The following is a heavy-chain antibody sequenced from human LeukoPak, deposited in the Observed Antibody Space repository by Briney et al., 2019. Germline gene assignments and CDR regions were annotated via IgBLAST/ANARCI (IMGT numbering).Heavy chain of an antibody. V-gene: IGHV4-34*01. CDR3: ARGVLDYDSSGYYYYMDV. Sequence: SETLSLTCAVYGGSFSGYYWSWIRQPPGKGLEWIGEINHSGSTNYNPSLKSRVTISVDTSKNQFSLKLSSVTAADTAVYYCARGVLDYDSSGYYYYMDVWGKGTTVTVSS. CDR2: INHSGST. J-gene: IGHJ6*03. D-gene: IGHD3-22*01. CDR1: GGSFSGYY.